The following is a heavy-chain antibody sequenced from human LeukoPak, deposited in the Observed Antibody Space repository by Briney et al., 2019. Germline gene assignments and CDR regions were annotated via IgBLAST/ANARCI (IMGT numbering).Heavy chain of an antibody. J-gene: IGHJ3*01. Sequence: ASVKVSCKASGGTFSSYTISWVRQAPGQGLEWMGRIIPILGIANYAQKFQGRVTITADKSTSTAYMGLGSLRSEDTAVYYCATRIAVAGDRAFDFWGQGTMVTVSS. CDR3: ATRIAVAGDRAFDF. CDR1: GGTFSSYT. CDR2: IIPILGIA. V-gene: IGHV1-69*02. D-gene: IGHD6-19*01.